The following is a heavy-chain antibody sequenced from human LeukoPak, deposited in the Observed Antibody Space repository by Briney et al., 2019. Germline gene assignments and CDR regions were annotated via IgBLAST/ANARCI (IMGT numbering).Heavy chain of an antibody. CDR2: ISGDGTRT. D-gene: IGHD3-16*01. CDR1: GFTFSDYA. CDR3: AKWPEGAMDYFDY. Sequence: GGSLRLSCTASGFTFSDYAMSWVRQAPVKGLEWVSAISGDGTRTYYADSVKGRFTISRDNSKNTLYLEMSSLRVEDTAIYYCAKWPEGAMDYFDYWGQGTLVTVSS. V-gene: IGHV3-23*01. J-gene: IGHJ4*02.